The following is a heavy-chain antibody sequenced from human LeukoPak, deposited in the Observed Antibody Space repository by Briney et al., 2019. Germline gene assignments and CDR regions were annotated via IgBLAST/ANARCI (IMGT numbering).Heavy chain of an antibody. CDR1: GFTLSTYG. V-gene: IGHV3-33*01. Sequence: GGSLRLSCAASGFTLSTYGMHWVRQAPGKGLEWVAFIWYDGSDNHYADSVKGRFTISRDNAKNTLYLQMNSLRAEDTAVYYCARDWFGETYWGQGTLVTVSS. D-gene: IGHD3-10*01. CDR2: IWYDGSDN. J-gene: IGHJ4*02. CDR3: ARDWFGETY.